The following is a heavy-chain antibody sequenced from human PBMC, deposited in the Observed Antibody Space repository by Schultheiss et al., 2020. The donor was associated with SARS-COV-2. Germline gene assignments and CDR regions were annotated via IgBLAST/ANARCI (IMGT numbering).Heavy chain of an antibody. D-gene: IGHD1-7*01. CDR3: ARESAITGTAFDY. Sequence: GGSLRLSCAASGFAFSSYALHWVRRAPGKGLEWVSAIGTGGDTYYADSVMGRFTISRDNAKKSLYLHMNSLIAEDMAVYYCARESAITGTAFDYWGQGTLVTVSS. V-gene: IGHV3-47*01. CDR1: GFAFSSYA. J-gene: IGHJ4*02. CDR2: IGTGGDT.